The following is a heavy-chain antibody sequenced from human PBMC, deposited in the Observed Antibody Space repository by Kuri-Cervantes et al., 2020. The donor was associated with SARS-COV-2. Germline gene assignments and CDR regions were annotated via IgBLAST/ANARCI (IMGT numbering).Heavy chain of an antibody. Sequence: SETLSLTCTVSGGSISSHYWSWIRQPPGKGLEWIGYIYYSGSASYNPSLKSRLTMPLDMSKSQFSLKLNSVTAADTAVYYCARVPEGGYSFQHWGQGTLVTVSS. CDR3: ARVPEGGYSFQH. J-gene: IGHJ1*01. CDR1: GGSISSHY. D-gene: IGHD6-13*01. V-gene: IGHV4-59*08. CDR2: IYYSGSA.